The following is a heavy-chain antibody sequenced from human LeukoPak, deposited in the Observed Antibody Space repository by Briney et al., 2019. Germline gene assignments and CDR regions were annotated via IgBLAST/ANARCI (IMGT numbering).Heavy chain of an antibody. Sequence: GGSLRLSCAASGFTFSSYGMHWVRQTPGKGLEWVAFIRYDGSNKDYGDSVKGRFTISRDNSKNTVYLQMNSLRAEDTAIYYCPKRRGEDYFDYWGQGSLVTVSS. J-gene: IGHJ4*02. V-gene: IGHV3-30*02. CDR1: GFTFSSYG. CDR3: PKRRGEDYFDY. D-gene: IGHD2-21*01. CDR2: IRYDGSNK.